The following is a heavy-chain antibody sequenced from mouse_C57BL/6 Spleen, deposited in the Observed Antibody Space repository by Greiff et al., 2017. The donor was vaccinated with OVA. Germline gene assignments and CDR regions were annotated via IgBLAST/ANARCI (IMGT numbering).Heavy chain of an antibody. CDR3: ARGRTDRLRDWYFDV. CDR1: GFTFSDYY. CDR2: INYDGSST. D-gene: IGHD1-1*01. J-gene: IGHJ1*03. Sequence: EVMLVESEGGLVQPGSSMKLSCTASGFTFSDYYMAWVRQVPEKGLEWVANINYDGSSTYYLDSLKSRFIISRDNAKNILYLQMSSLKSEDTATYYCARGRTDRLRDWYFDVWGTGTTVTVSS. V-gene: IGHV5-16*01.